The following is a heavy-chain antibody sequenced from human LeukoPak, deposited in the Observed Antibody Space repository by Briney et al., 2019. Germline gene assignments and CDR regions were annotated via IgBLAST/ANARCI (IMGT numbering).Heavy chain of an antibody. J-gene: IGHJ5*02. CDR3: ARAHPVDTAMVLNWFDP. D-gene: IGHD5-18*01. Sequence: ASVKVSYKASGYTFTSYGISWVRQAPGQGLEWMGWISAYNGNTNYAQKLQGRVTMTTDTSTSTAYMELRSLRSDDTAVYYCARAHPVDTAMVLNWFDPWGQGTLVTVSS. V-gene: IGHV1-18*01. CDR1: GYTFTSYG. CDR2: ISAYNGNT.